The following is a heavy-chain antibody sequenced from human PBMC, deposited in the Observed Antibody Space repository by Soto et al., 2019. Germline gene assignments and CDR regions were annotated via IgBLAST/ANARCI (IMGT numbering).Heavy chain of an antibody. Sequence: DSVKVSCKASGYTFTSYGISWVRQAPGQGVEWMGWISAYNGNTNYAEKIQGRVTMATDTYTSTAYMELRSLRSDDTAVSYCAIGGHLFCRTYYGTGVRGQATTGTVCS. J-gene: IGHJ6*02. CDR1: GYTFTSYG. V-gene: IGHV1-18*04. CDR3: AIGGHLFCRTYYGTGV. D-gene: IGHD1-26*01. CDR2: ISAYNGNT.